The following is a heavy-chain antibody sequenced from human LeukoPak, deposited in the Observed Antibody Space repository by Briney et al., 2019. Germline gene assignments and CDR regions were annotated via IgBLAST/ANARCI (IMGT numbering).Heavy chain of an antibody. CDR3: ARASSSFGFDY. CDR1: GFTFSSYS. D-gene: IGHD6-6*01. Sequence: GGSLRPSCAASGFTFSSYSMNWVRQAPGKGLEWVSSISSSSSYIYYADSVKGRFTISRDNAKNSLYLQMNSLRAEDTAVYYCARASSSFGFDYWGQGTLVTVSS. V-gene: IGHV3-21*01. CDR2: ISSSSSYI. J-gene: IGHJ4*02.